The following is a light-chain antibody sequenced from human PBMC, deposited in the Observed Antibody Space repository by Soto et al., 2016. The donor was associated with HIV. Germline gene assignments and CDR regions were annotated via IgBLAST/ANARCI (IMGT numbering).Light chain of an antibody. V-gene: IGKV1-5*03. CDR3: QQYNSYT. J-gene: IGKJ2*01. Sequence: DIQMTQSPSTLSASVGDRVTITCRASQSISNWLAWYQQKPGKAPKLLIYKASSLESGVPSRFSGSGSGTEFTLTISSLQPDDFATYYRQQYNSYTFGQGTKLEIK. CDR2: KAS. CDR1: QSISNW.